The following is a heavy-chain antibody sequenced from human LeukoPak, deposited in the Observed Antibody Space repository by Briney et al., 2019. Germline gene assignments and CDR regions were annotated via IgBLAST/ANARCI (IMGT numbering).Heavy chain of an antibody. CDR2: ISYDGSNK. J-gene: IGHJ4*02. CDR1: GFTFSSYE. Sequence: GESLKISCAASGFTFSSYEMNWVRQAPGKGLEWVAVISYDGSNKYYADSVKGRFTISRDNSKNTLYLQMNSLRAEDTAVYYCAKAPCSGGSCYGDYWGQGTLVTVSS. CDR3: AKAPCSGGSCYGDY. V-gene: IGHV3-30*18. D-gene: IGHD2-15*01.